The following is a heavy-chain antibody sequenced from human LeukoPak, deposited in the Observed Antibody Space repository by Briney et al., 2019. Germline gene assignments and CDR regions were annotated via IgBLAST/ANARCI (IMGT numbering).Heavy chain of an antibody. Sequence: PGGSLRLSCAASGFTFSSYAMSWVRQAPGKGLEWVSAISGSGGSTYYADSVMGRFTISRDNSKNTLYLQMNSLRAEDTAVYYCAKGYYDILTYFDYWGQGTLVTVSS. CDR3: AKGYYDILTYFDY. CDR1: GFTFSSYA. V-gene: IGHV3-23*01. J-gene: IGHJ4*02. D-gene: IGHD3-9*01. CDR2: ISGSGGST.